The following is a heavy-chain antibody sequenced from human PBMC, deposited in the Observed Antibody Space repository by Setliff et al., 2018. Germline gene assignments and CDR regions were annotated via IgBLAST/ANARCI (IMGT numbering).Heavy chain of an antibody. CDR1: QYTFTAYY. Sequence: ASVKVSCKASQYTFTAYYLHWVRQAPGQGLEWMGWINPNNGGTKYAQKFQGRVTMTRDTSISTGYMELSRLRYDDTAVYYCARSPTRTTESHYLGYYYYYMDFWGKGTTVTVSS. D-gene: IGHD1-1*01. CDR3: ARSPTRTTESHYLGYYYYYMDF. CDR2: INPNNGGT. V-gene: IGHV1-2*02. J-gene: IGHJ6*03.